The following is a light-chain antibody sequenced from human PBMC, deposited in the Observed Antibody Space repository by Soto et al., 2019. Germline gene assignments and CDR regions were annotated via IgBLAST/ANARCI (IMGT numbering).Light chain of an antibody. CDR3: QHYNTYSEA. CDR1: QTFSSW. Sequence: DIQMTQSPSTLAGSVGDRGAVTGRASQTFSSWLAWYQQKAGTAPKLLIYKPSPLKRGVPPRFSDSASGTAFTLTISTLQPDDFATYYCQHYNTYSEAFGPPTTVDI. V-gene: IGKV1-5*03. CDR2: KPS. J-gene: IGKJ1*01.